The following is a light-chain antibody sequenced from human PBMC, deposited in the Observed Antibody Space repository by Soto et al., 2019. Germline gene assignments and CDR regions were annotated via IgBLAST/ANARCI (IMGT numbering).Light chain of an antibody. V-gene: IGKV3-20*01. J-gene: IGKJ5*01. CDR3: QQYGSSPIT. Sequence: EIVLTQSPGTLSLSPGERATLSCRASQSISASYLGWYQQKPGQAPRLLILGASSRATGIPDRFSGSGSGTDFTLTISRLEPEDFAVYYCQQYGSSPITFGQGTRLEIK. CDR1: QSISASY. CDR2: GAS.